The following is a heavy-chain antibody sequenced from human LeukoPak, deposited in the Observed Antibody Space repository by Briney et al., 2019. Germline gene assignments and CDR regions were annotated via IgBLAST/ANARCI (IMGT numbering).Heavy chain of an antibody. CDR1: GFTFSSYW. CDR3: ARGVGYCSSTSCYWWFDP. D-gene: IGHD2-2*01. J-gene: IGHJ5*02. Sequence: GGSLRLSCAASGFTFSSYWMHWVRQAPGKGLVWVSRINSDGSSTSYADSVKGRFTISRDNAKSTLYLQMNSLRAEDTAVYYCARGVGYCSSTSCYWWFDPWGQGTLVTVSS. V-gene: IGHV3-74*01. CDR2: INSDGSST.